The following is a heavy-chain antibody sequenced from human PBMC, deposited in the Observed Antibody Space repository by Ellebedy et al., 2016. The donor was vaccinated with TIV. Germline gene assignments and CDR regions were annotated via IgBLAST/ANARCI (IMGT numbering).Heavy chain of an antibody. D-gene: IGHD3-10*01. J-gene: IGHJ4*03. V-gene: IGHV3-7*01. Sequence: GESLKISCAASGFTFSDYWMSWVRQAPGKGLEWVANIKQDESEIWYVDSVKGRFTISRDNAKNSLYLQMSSLRAEDTAVYYCARDQGWAYPGSTRFDYWGQGTLVTVSS. CDR1: GFTFSDYW. CDR3: ARDQGWAYPGSTRFDY. CDR2: IKQDESEI.